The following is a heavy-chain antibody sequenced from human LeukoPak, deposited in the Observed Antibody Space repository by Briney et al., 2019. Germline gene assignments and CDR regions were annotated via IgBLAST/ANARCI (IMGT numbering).Heavy chain of an antibody. D-gene: IGHD4-17*01. V-gene: IGHV3-66*01. CDR1: GFTVGTNY. CDR3: ARKVEDGDYGWYFDL. CDR2: IYSGGST. Sequence: GGSLRLSCAASGFTVGTNYMSWVRQAPGKGLEWVSVIYSGGSTYYADSVKGRFTISRDNSKNTLYLQMNSLRAEDTAVYYCARKVEDGDYGWYFDLWGRGTLVTVSS. J-gene: IGHJ2*01.